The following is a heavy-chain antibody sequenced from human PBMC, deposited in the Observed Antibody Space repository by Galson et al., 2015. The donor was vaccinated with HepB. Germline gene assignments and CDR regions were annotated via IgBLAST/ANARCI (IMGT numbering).Heavy chain of an antibody. CDR1: GFSFSTYA. Sequence: SLRLSCAASGFSFSTYAMSWVRQAPGKGLEWVSGISGSGGRIDYADSVKGRFTISRDNSKNTMYLQMNSLRDEDTAIYYCARPVGRGEGWFDPWGQGTLVTVSS. V-gene: IGHV3-23*01. J-gene: IGHJ5*02. CDR3: ARPVGRGEGWFDP. D-gene: IGHD3-10*01. CDR2: ISGSGGRI.